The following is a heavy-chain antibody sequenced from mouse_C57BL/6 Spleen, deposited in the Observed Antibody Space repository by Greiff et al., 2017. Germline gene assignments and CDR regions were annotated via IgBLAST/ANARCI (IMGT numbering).Heavy chain of an antibody. J-gene: IGHJ2*01. V-gene: IGHV1-69*01. CDR3: ASSSSYYVDY. Sequence: QVQLQQPGAELVMPGASVKLSCKASGYTFTSYWMHWVKQRPGQGLEWIGEIDPSDSYTNYNQKFKGKSTLTVDKSSSTAYMQLSSLTSEDSAVYYCASSSSYYVDYWGQGTTLTVSS. D-gene: IGHD1-1*01. CDR2: IDPSDSYT. CDR1: GYTFTSYW.